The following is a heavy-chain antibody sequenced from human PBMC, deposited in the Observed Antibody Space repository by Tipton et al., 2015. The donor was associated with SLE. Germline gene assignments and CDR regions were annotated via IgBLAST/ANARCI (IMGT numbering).Heavy chain of an antibody. CDR2: IYHSGSI. CDR1: GYSITSDNY. J-gene: IGHJ4*02. D-gene: IGHD3-16*01. V-gene: IGHV4-38-2*01. CDR3: ARKISVPAWGDYFDY. Sequence: TLSLTCVVSGYSITSDNYWDWIRQPPGKGLEWIGSIYHSGSIYYNPSFESRVTLSIDTSKNQFSLKLTSVTAADTAVYYCARKISVPAWGDYFDYWGLGKRVIVSS.